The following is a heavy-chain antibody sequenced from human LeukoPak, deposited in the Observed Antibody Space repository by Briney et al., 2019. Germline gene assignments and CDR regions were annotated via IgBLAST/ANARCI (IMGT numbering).Heavy chain of an antibody. V-gene: IGHV3-53*01. Sequence: GGSLRLSCAASEFTVSSSYMSWVRQAPGKGLEWVSVIYSGGSTYYADSVKGRFTISRDNSKNTLYLQMNSLRAEDTAVYYCARDSRYGFGFDYWGQGTLVTVSS. CDR2: IYSGGST. CDR1: EFTVSSSY. D-gene: IGHD5-18*01. J-gene: IGHJ4*02. CDR3: ARDSRYGFGFDY.